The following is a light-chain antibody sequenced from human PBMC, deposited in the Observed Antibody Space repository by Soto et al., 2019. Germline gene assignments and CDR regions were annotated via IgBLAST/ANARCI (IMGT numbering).Light chain of an antibody. CDR2: EDS. J-gene: IGLJ2*01. V-gene: IGLV2-14*01. CDR3: SSFTSRTTVL. CDR1: SNDVGGYNY. Sequence: QSALTQPASVSGSPGQSITISCTGTSNDVGGYNYVSWYQQHPGKAPKLMMYEDSNRPSGVSDRFSGSKSGNTASLIISGLLAEDEADYYCSSFTSRTTVLFGGGTKLTVL.